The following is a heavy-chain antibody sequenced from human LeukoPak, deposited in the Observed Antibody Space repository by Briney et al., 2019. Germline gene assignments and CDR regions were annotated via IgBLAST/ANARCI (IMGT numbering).Heavy chain of an antibody. CDR2: ISSSSSYI. V-gene: IGHV3-21*01. CDR3: ARDPPGWNDHY. CDR1: GFTFSSYS. Sequence: GGSLRLSCAASGFTFSSYSMNWVRQAPGKGLEWVSSISSSSSYIYYADSVKGRFTISRDNAKNSLYLQMNSLRAEDTAVYYCARDPPGWNDHYWGQGTLVTVSS. D-gene: IGHD1-1*01. J-gene: IGHJ4*02.